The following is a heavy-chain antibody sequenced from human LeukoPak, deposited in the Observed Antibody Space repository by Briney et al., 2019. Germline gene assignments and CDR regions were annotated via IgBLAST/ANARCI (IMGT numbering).Heavy chain of an antibody. CDR3: AKCDKQDYYDSSGYYYEIFDY. Sequence: GGSLRLSCAASGFTFSSYAMSWVRQAPGKGLEWVSAISGSGGSTYYADSVKGRFTISRDNSKNTLYLQMNSLRAEDRAVYYCAKCDKQDYYDSSGYYYEIFDYWGQGTLVTVSS. CDR1: GFTFSSYA. V-gene: IGHV3-23*01. J-gene: IGHJ4*02. D-gene: IGHD3-22*01. CDR2: ISGSGGST.